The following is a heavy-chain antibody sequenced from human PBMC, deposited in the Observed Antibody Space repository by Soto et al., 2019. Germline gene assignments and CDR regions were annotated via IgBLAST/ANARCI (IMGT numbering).Heavy chain of an antibody. CDR2: IRSKANSYAT. J-gene: IGHJ6*03. V-gene: IGHV3-73*01. Sequence: GGSLRLSCAASGFTFSGSAMHWVRQASGKGLEWVGRIRSKANSYATAYAASVKGRFTISRDDSKNTAYLQMNSLKTEDTAVYYCTSEYSSSPYYYYYMDVWGKGTTVTVSS. D-gene: IGHD6-6*01. CDR1: GFTFSGSA. CDR3: TSEYSSSPYYYYYMDV.